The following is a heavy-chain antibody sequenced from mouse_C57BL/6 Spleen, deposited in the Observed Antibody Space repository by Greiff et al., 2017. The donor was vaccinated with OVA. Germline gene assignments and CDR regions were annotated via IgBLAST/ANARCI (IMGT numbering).Heavy chain of an antibody. J-gene: IGHJ4*01. CDR1: GYTFTDYY. V-gene: IGHV1-26*01. Sequence: EVQLQQSGPELVKPGASVKISCKASGYTFTDYYMNWVKQSHGKSLEWIGDITPNNGGTSYNQKFKGKATLTVDKSSSTAYMELRSLTSEDSAVYYCARWGAYYSNPHAMDYWGQGTSVTVSS. CDR3: ARWGAYYSNPHAMDY. CDR2: ITPNNGGT. D-gene: IGHD2-5*01.